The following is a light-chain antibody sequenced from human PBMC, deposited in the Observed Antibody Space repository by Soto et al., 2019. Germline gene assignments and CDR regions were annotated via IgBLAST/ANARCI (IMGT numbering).Light chain of an antibody. CDR2: GAS. CDR1: QSVSSN. Sequence: EIVMTQSPATLSVSPGERPTLSCTASQSVSSNLAWYQQKPGQAPRLLIYGASTRATGIPARFSGSGSGTEFTLTISSLQSEDFAVYYCQQYNNWLWTFGQGTKV. J-gene: IGKJ1*01. CDR3: QQYNNWLWT. V-gene: IGKV3-15*01.